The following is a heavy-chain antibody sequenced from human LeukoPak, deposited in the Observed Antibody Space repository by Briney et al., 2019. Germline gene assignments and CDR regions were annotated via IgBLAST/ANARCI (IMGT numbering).Heavy chain of an antibody. Sequence: PGGSLRLSCVASGFTFSTYSMNWVRQAPGKGLEWVSSISSSSSYIYYADSVKGRFTISRDNAKNSLYLQMNSLRAEDTAVYYCARDLYFDWLLDYWGQGTLVTVSS. CDR3: ARDLYFDWLLDY. CDR2: ISSSSSYI. CDR1: GFTFSTYS. D-gene: IGHD3-9*01. V-gene: IGHV3-21*01. J-gene: IGHJ4*02.